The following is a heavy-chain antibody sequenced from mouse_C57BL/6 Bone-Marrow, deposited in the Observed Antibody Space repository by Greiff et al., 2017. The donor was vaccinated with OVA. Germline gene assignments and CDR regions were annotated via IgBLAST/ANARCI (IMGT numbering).Heavy chain of an antibody. CDR1: GYTFTNYW. Sequence: QVQLQQSGAELVRPGTSVKMSCKASGYTFTNYWIGWAKQRPGHGLEWIGDIYPGGGYTNYNEKFKGKATLTADKSSSTAYMQFSSLTSEDAAIYYCARRLINWYFDVWGTGTTVTVSS. CDR2: IYPGGGYT. J-gene: IGHJ1*03. V-gene: IGHV1-63*01. CDR3: ARRLINWYFDV.